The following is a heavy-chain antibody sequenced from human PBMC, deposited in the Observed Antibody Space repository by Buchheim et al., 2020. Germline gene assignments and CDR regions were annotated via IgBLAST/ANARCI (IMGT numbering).Heavy chain of an antibody. D-gene: IGHD3-16*02. V-gene: IGHV3-7*01. J-gene: IGHJ4*02. CDR1: GFTFSSYW. Sequence: EVQLVESGGGLVQPGGSLRLSCAASGFTFSSYWMSWVRQAPGKGLEWVANIKQDGSEKYYVDSVKGRFTISRDNAKNSLYLQTKSLRAEDTAVFYCAREPYYDYIWGSSRFDDWGRGP. CDR3: AREPYYDYIWGSSRFDD. CDR2: IKQDGSEK.